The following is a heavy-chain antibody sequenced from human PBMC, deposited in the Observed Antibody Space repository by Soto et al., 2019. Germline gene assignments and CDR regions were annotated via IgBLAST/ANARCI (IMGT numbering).Heavy chain of an antibody. CDR1: GGSISSYY. Sequence: QVQLQESGPGLVKPSETLSLTCTVSGGSISSYYWSWIRQPPGKGLEWIGYIYYSGSTNYNPSLKIRVTISVDTSKNQFSLKLSSVTAADTAVYYCARGYDFWSGYYRVGYGMDVWGQGTTVTVSS. J-gene: IGHJ6*02. D-gene: IGHD3-3*01. CDR3: ARGYDFWSGYYRVGYGMDV. CDR2: IYYSGST. V-gene: IGHV4-59*01.